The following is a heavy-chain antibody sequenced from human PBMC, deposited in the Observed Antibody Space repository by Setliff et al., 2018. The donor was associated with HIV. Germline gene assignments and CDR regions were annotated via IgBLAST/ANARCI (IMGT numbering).Heavy chain of an antibody. D-gene: IGHD3-22*01. V-gene: IGHV4-61*09. CDR1: GGSISSGTYY. Sequence: LSLTCTVSGGSISSGTYYWSWIRQPAGKGLEWIGHINTSGSTKYNPSLKSRVTMSVDTSKNQISLKLSSVTAADTAVFYCARVYYFDSSGYYQRGDVFDIWGQGTMVTVSS. CDR2: INTSGST. CDR3: ARVYYFDSSGYYQRGDVFDI. J-gene: IGHJ3*02.